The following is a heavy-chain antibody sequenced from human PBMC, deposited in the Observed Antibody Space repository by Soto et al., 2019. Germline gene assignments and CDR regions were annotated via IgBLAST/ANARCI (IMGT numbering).Heavy chain of an antibody. J-gene: IGHJ2*01. D-gene: IGHD2-15*01. Sequence: EVQLVESGGGLVQPGRSLRLSCAASGFTFDDYAMHWVRQAPGKGLEWVSGISWNSGSIGYADSVKGRFTISRDNAKNSLNLPMNSLRAEDTALYYCAKEPHCSGGSCYAEDWYFDLWGRGTLVTVSS. CDR2: ISWNSGSI. CDR1: GFTFDDYA. V-gene: IGHV3-9*01. CDR3: AKEPHCSGGSCYAEDWYFDL.